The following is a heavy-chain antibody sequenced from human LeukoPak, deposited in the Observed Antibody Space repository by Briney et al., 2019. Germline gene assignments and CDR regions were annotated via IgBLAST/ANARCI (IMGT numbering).Heavy chain of an antibody. J-gene: IGHJ4*02. CDR2: IYYSGST. CDR3: ARGEQLVRY. Sequence: PSETLSLTCTVSGGSISSSSYYWSWIRQPPGKGLEWIGYIYYSGSTNYNPSLKSRVTISVDTSKNQFSLKLSSVTAADTAVYYCARGEQLVRYWGQGTLVTVSS. CDR1: GGSISSSSYY. D-gene: IGHD6-6*01. V-gene: IGHV4-61*01.